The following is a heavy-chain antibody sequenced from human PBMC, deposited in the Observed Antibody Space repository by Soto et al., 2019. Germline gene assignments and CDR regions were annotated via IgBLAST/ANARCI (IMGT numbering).Heavy chain of an antibody. CDR2: ISNGITTI. CDR3: ARGWGIYDRDIRRYIPHLDI. Sequence: GSLRLSCAASGFTLSAYGANWFRQAPGKGLEWVSFISNGITTIDYADSVKGRFTISRDHATNSLYLQMNSLRDEDTAVYYCARGWGIYDRDIRRYIPHLDIWGPGTLVTVSS. V-gene: IGHV3-48*02. J-gene: IGHJ4*02. CDR1: GFTLSAYG. D-gene: IGHD3-16*01.